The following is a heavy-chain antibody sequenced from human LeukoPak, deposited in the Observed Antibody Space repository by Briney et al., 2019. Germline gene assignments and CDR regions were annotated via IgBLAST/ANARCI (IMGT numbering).Heavy chain of an antibody. CDR3: ARSYYYDSSGSPDAFDI. CDR2: ISSSSSYI. CDR1: GFTFTTFW. J-gene: IGHJ3*02. V-gene: IGHV3-21*01. Sequence: GGSLRLSCATSGFTFTTFWMHWVRQAPGKGLEWVSSISSSSSYIYYADSVKGRFTISRDNAKNSLYLQMNSLRAEDTAVYYCARSYYYDSSGSPDAFDIWGQGTMVTVSS. D-gene: IGHD3-22*01.